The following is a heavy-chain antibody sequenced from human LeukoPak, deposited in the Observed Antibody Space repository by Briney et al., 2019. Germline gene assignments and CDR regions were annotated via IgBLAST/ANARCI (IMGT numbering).Heavy chain of an antibody. Sequence: GGSLRLPCAASGFTFSSYWMSWVRQAPGKGLEWVANIKQDGSEKYYVDSVKGRFTISRDNAKNSLYLQMNSLRAEDTAVYYCARDVVVPAAPFSYYFDYWGQGTLVTVSS. D-gene: IGHD2-2*01. V-gene: IGHV3-7*01. J-gene: IGHJ4*02. CDR3: ARDVVVPAAPFSYYFDY. CDR1: GFTFSSYW. CDR2: IKQDGSEK.